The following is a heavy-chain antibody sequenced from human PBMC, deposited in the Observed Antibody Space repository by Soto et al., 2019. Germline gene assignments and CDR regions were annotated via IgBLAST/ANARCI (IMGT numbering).Heavy chain of an antibody. CDR1: GFIVSSNQ. CDR3: VRGPSDHKLRLVEWPYGDY. V-gene: IGHV3-53*01. Sequence: EEQLVESGGGLIQPGGSLRLSCVASGFIVSSNQMSWVRQAPGQGLEWVSVIYSGHTTYYADSVEGRFTISRDDSKNTLYLQRNSLRVEDTAVYYCVRGPSDHKLRLVEWPYGDYWGQGALVTVSS. D-gene: IGHD3-3*01. CDR2: IYSGHTT. J-gene: IGHJ4*02.